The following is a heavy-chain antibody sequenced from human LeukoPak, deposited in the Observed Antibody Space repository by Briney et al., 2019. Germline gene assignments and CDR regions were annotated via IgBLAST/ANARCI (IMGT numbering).Heavy chain of an antibody. V-gene: IGHV3-15*01. Sequence: PGGSLRLSCAASGFTFSNAWMSWVRQAPGKGLEWVGRIKSKTDGGTTDYAAPVKGRFTISRDDSKNTLYLQMNSLKTEDTAVYYCTTDTTVYYYYGMDVWGRGTTVTVSS. D-gene: IGHD1-26*01. CDR1: GFTFSNAW. CDR3: TTDTTVYYYYGMDV. CDR2: IKSKTDGGTT. J-gene: IGHJ6*02.